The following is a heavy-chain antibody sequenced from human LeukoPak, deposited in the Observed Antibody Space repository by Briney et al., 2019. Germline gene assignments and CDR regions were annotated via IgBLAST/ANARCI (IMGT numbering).Heavy chain of an antibody. Sequence: SETLSLTCTVSGASISSGGYSWSWVRQHPGRGLGWIGCIYYTGSTYYNPSLERRVTISVATSKNQFSLKVSSVTAADTAVYFCARTITIFGALGYFDYWGQGTLVTVSS. CDR3: ARTITIFGALGYFDY. J-gene: IGHJ4*02. CDR2: IYYTGST. CDR1: GASISSGGYS. V-gene: IGHV4-31*03. D-gene: IGHD3-3*01.